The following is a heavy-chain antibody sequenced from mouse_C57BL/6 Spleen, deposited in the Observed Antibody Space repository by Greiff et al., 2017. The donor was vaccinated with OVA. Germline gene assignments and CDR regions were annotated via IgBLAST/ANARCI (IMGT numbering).Heavy chain of an antibody. J-gene: IGHJ2*01. D-gene: IGHD1-1*01. Sequence: VQLQQSGPGLVQPSQSLSITCTVSGFSLTSYGVHWVRQSPGKGLEWLGVIWSGGSTDYNAAFISRLSISKDNSKSQVFFKMNSLQADDTAIYYCARNPDYYGSSSYYFDYWGQGTTLTVSS. V-gene: IGHV2-2*01. CDR2: IWSGGST. CDR1: GFSLTSYG. CDR3: ARNPDYYGSSSYYFDY.